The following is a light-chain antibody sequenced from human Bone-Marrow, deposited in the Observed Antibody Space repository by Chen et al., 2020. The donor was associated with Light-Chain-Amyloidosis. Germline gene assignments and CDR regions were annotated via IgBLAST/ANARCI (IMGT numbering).Light chain of an antibody. CDR2: EGS. CDR3: CSYAGSSSLV. J-gene: IGLJ3*02. Sequence: QCALTQPAAVSGSPGQSITLSCTGTSSDGGSYNLVSWYQQPPGKAPKLMIYEGSKRPSGVSNRFSGSKSGSTASLTLSGLQAEDEADYYCCSYAGSSSLVFGGGTKLTVL. CDR1: SSDGGSYNL. V-gene: IGLV2-23*01.